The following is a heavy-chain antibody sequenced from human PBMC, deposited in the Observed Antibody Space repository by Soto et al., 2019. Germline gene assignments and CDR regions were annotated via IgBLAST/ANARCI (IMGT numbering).Heavy chain of an antibody. CDR1: GYTFTSYA. Sequence: ASVKVSCKASGYTFTSYAMHWVRQAPGQRLEWMGWINAGNGNTKYSQKFQGRVTITRDTSASTAYMELSSLRSEDTAVYYCARGRVAMAPSIFWGKGPLRAVSS. CDR3: ARGRVAMAPSIF. V-gene: IGHV1-3*01. D-gene: IGHD6-19*01. J-gene: IGHJ1*01. CDR2: INAGNGNT.